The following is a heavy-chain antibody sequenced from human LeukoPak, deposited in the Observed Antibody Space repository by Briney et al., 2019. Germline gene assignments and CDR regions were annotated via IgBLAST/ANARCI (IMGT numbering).Heavy chain of an antibody. CDR3: ARGPEYSSSSEVTRFDY. D-gene: IGHD6-6*01. CDR1: GFTFSSYA. J-gene: IGHJ4*02. Sequence: GGSLRLSCAVSGFTFSSYAMSWVRQAPGKGLEWVAAISGSGGGTDYADSVKGRFTISRDNSKNTLYLQMNSLRAEDTAVYYCARGPEYSSSSEVTRFDYWGQGTLVTVSS. V-gene: IGHV3-23*01. CDR2: ISGSGGGT.